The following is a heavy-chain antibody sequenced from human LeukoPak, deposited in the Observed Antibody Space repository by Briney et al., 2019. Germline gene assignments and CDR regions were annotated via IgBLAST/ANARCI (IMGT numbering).Heavy chain of an antibody. CDR1: GYTFTGYY. CDR3: ARTDDYGFDY. Sequence: PGGSLRLSCAASGYTFTGYYMHWVRQAPGQGLEWMGRINPNSGGTNYAQKFQGRVTMTRDTSISTAYMELSRLRSDDTAVYYCARTDDYGFDYWGQGTPVTVSS. J-gene: IGHJ4*02. CDR2: INPNSGGT. D-gene: IGHD4-17*01. V-gene: IGHV1-2*06.